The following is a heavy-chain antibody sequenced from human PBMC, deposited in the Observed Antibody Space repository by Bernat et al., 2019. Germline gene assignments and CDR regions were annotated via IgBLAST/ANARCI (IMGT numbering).Heavy chain of an antibody. D-gene: IGHD6-13*01. CDR2: IYYSGNT. J-gene: IGHJ4*02. CDR1: GCSISSSAYY. V-gene: IGHV4-39*01. Sequence: QLQLQESGPGLVKPSETLSLTCTVSGCSISSSAYYWGWIRQPPGKGLEWIGSIYYSGNTYYNPSLKSRVTISVDTSKNQFSLKLSSVTAADTAVYSCARLSSSYLDYWGRGTLVTVSS. CDR3: ARLSSSYLDY.